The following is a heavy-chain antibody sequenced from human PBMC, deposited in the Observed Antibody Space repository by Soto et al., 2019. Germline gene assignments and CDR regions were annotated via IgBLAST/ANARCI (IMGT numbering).Heavy chain of an antibody. J-gene: IGHJ4*02. V-gene: IGHV4-39*01. CDR2: IWYSGST. CDR1: GVSLRSSTYY. CDR3: ARSRGFGEDLAYFDY. D-gene: IGHD3-10*01. Sequence: QLQLQESGPGLVKPSETLSLTCTVSGVSLRSSTYYWGWIRQPPGKGLEWIGSIWYSGSTYYSPSLKSRVTISEDKAKNQFSLKLNSVTAADTAVYYCARSRGFGEDLAYFDYWGQGTLVTVSS.